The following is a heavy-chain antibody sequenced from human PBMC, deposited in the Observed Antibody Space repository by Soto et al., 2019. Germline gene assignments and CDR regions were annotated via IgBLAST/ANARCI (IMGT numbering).Heavy chain of an antibody. CDR2: ISYDGINK. D-gene: IGHD2-15*01. Sequence: QVQLVESGGGVVQPGRSLRLSCAASGFTFSSYAMHWVRQAPGKGLECGAVISYDGINKFYRDSVKGRFTMSRDNSKNTLYLQKNSLRYEDTAVYYCARGDREDIAVVVGARPGEYGVDVWGQGTTVTVSS. CDR3: ARGDREDIAVVVGARPGEYGVDV. J-gene: IGHJ6*02. V-gene: IGHV3-30-3*01. CDR1: GFTFSSYA.